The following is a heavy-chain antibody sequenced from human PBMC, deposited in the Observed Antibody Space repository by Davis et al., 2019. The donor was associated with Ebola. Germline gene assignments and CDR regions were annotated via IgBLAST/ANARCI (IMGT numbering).Heavy chain of an antibody. J-gene: IGHJ2*01. CDR3: ARGEYSSGWYTRYWYFDL. Sequence: AASVKVSCKASGYTFTSYGISWVRQAPGQGLEWMGWISAYNGNTNYAQKFQGRVTITADKSTSTAYMELSSLRSEDTAVYYCARGEYSSGWYTRYWYFDLWGRGTLVTVSS. CDR1: GYTFTSYG. V-gene: IGHV1-18*01. D-gene: IGHD6-19*01. CDR2: ISAYNGNT.